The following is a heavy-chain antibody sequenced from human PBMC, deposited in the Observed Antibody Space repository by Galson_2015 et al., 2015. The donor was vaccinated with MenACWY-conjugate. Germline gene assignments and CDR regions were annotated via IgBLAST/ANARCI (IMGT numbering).Heavy chain of an antibody. V-gene: IGHV3-7*03. CDR3: ARGPRYGAFDI. CDR1: GFSFSCSW. Sequence: SLRLSCAASGFSFSCSWMSWVRQAPGKGLEWVADIKQDAREKYYVDSVKGRFAISRDNAKISLYLQMNSLGAEDTAVYYCARGPRYGAFDIWGQGTMVTVSS. D-gene: IGHD4-17*01. J-gene: IGHJ3*02. CDR2: IKQDAREK.